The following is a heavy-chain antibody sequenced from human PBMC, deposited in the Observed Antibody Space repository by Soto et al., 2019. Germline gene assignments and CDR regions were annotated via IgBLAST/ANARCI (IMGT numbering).Heavy chain of an antibody. V-gene: IGHV1-69*08. J-gene: IGHJ4*02. CDR2: IIPILGIA. Sequence: QVQLVQSGAEVKKPGSSVKVSCKASGGTFSSYTISWVRQATGQGLEWMGRIIPILGIANYAQKFQGRVTITADKSTSTAYMELSSLRSEDTAVYYCARESSSYPSDYWGQGTLVTVSS. CDR1: GGTFSSYT. CDR3: ARESSSYPSDY. D-gene: IGHD6-13*01.